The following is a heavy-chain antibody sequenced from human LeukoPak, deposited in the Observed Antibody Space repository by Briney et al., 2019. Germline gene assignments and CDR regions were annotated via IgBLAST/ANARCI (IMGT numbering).Heavy chain of an antibody. V-gene: IGHV3-21*01. Sequence: PGGSLRLSCAAAGFSFSTYSMNWVRQTPGKGLEWVSSISRTSSYIYYADSVKGRFTLSRDNGKNSLYLQMNSLRAEDTAVYYCVRGGMGANSQEYFYYGMDVWGQGTTVTVSS. CDR2: ISRTSSYI. CDR1: GFSFSTYS. D-gene: IGHD2-8*01. CDR3: VRGGMGANSQEYFYYGMDV. J-gene: IGHJ6*02.